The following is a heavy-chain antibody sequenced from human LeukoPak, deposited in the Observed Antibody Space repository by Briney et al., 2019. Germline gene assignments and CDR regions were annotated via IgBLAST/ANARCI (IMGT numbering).Heavy chain of an antibody. CDR1: GYTFTGYY. J-gene: IGHJ5*02. CDR3: ARASSSWFSRIRPNWFDP. Sequence: ASVKVSCKASGYTFTGYYMHWVRQAPGQGLEWMGWINPNSGGTNYAQKFQGRVTMTRDTSISTAYMELSRLRSDDTAVYYCARASSSWFSRIRPNWFDPWGQGTLVTVSS. V-gene: IGHV1-2*02. D-gene: IGHD6-13*01. CDR2: INPNSGGT.